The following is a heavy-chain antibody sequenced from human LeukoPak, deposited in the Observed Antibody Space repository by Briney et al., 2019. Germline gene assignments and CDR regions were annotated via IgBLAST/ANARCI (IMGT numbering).Heavy chain of an antibody. CDR3: ARGHRVWGSRVRPFDY. CDR2: INHSGST. D-gene: IGHD3-16*01. Sequence: SETLSLTCTVSGGSISSSSYYWGWIRQPPGKGLEWIREINHSGSTNYNPSLKSRVTISVDTSKNQFSLKLSSVTAADTAVYYCARGHRVWGSRVRPFDYWGQGTLVTVSS. V-gene: IGHV4-39*07. CDR1: GGSISSSSYY. J-gene: IGHJ4*02.